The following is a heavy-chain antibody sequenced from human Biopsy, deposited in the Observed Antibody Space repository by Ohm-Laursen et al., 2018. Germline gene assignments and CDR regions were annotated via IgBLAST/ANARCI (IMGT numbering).Heavy chain of an antibody. Sequence: SSLRLSCSASGFTFDDYAMHWVRQVPGKGLEWVSGISWNSDDIGYADSVKGRFTISRDNARNALHLQMNSLRTEDTALYYCAKDLGLNYSDRFLFYYGMDVWGRGTTVTVSS. V-gene: IGHV3-9*01. CDR1: GFTFDDYA. J-gene: IGHJ6*02. D-gene: IGHD4-17*01. CDR3: AKDLGLNYSDRFLFYYGMDV. CDR2: ISWNSDDI.